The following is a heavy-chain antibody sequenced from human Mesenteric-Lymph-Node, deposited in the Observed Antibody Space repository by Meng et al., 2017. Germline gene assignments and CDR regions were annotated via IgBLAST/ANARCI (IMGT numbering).Heavy chain of an antibody. V-gene: IGHV1-69*13. J-gene: IGHJ4*02. D-gene: IGHD3-22*01. CDR2: IIPIFGTA. Sequence: SVKVFCKASGGTFSSYAISWVRQAPGQGLEWMGGIIPIFGTANYAQKFQGRVTITADESTSTAYMELSSLRSEDTAVYYCARLGYYYDSSGYYLGDGSDYWGQGTRVT. CDR1: GGTFSSYA. CDR3: ARLGYYYDSSGYYLGDGSDY.